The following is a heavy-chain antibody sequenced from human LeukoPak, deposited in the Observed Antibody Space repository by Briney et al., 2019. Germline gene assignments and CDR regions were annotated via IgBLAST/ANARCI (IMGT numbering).Heavy chain of an antibody. J-gene: IGHJ3*02. CDR1: GGSISSSNW. CDR2: IYHSGST. V-gene: IGHV4-4*02. CDR3: ARDKWSGEAFDI. Sequence: SETLSLTCAVSGGSISSSNWWSWVRQPPGKGLEWIGEIYHSGSTNYNPSLKSRVTISVDTSKNQFSLKLSSVTAADTAVYYCARDKWSGEAFDIWGQGTMVTVSS. D-gene: IGHD3-3*01.